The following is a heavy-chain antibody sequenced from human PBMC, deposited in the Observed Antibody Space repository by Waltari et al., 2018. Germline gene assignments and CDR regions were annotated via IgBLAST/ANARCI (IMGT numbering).Heavy chain of an antibody. V-gene: IGHV4-38-2*02. Sequence: QVQLQDSGPGLVKPSETLSLTCTVSGYSIRSGYYWGWIRQPPGKGLEWIGSIYHSGSTYYNPSLKSRVTISVDTSKNQFSLKLSSVTAADTAVYYCARSPRVRNNWFDPWGQGTLVTVSS. D-gene: IGHD1-1*01. J-gene: IGHJ5*02. CDR3: ARSPRVRNNWFDP. CDR2: IYHSGST. CDR1: GYSIRSGYY.